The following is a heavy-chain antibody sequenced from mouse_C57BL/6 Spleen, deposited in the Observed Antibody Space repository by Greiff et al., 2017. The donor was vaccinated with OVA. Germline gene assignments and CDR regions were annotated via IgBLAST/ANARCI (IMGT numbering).Heavy chain of an antibody. Sequence: QVQLQQSGAELVRPGASVTLSCKASGYTFTDYEMHWVKQTPVHGLEWIGAIDPETGGTAYNQKFKGKAILTADKSSSTAYMELRSLTSEDSAVYYCTREGDTTVYYYAMDYWGQGTSVTVSS. CDR3: TREGDTTVYYYAMDY. CDR1: GYTFTDYE. J-gene: IGHJ4*01. V-gene: IGHV1-15*01. D-gene: IGHD1-1*01. CDR2: IDPETGGT.